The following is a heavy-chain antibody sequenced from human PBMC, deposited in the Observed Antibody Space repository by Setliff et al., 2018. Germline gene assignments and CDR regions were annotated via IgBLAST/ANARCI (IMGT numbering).Heavy chain of an antibody. CDR2: IYYSGST. D-gene: IGHD3-3*01. Sequence: ASETLSLTCTVSGGSISSSSYYWGWIRQPPGKGLEWIGSIYYSGSTYYNPSLKSRVTISVDTSKNQFSLKLSSVTAADTAMYYCARRETYYNFWSGYYAYWGQGTLVTVSS. CDR1: GGSISSSSYY. CDR3: ARRETYYNFWSGYYAY. J-gene: IGHJ4*02. V-gene: IGHV4-39*07.